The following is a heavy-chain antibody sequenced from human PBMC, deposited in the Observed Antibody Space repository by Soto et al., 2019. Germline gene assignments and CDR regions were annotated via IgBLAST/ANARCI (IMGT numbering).Heavy chain of an antibody. D-gene: IGHD2-2*02. V-gene: IGHV1-18*04. CDR2: ISAYNGDT. CDR3: ARYQCSSSSCYTFFFDY. J-gene: IGHJ4*02. Sequence: GASVKFSCKASGYTFISYGISWVRQAPGQGLEWMGWISAYNGDTNYAQKLQGRVTMTTDTSTSTAYMELRSLRSDDTAVYYCARYQCSSSSCYTFFFDYWGQGTLVTVSS. CDR1: GYTFISYG.